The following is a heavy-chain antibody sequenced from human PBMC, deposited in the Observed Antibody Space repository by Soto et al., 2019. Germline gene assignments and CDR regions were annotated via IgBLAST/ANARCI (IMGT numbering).Heavy chain of an antibody. CDR3: AREYYYGSGITHWAGDFFYGMDV. J-gene: IGHJ6*02. CDR1: GFTVSSNY. CDR2: IYSGGST. V-gene: IGHV3-66*01. D-gene: IGHD3-10*01. Sequence: GGSLRLSCAASGFTVSSNYMSWVRQAPGKGLEWVSVIYSGGSTYDADSVKGSFTISRHNSKNTLYLQMNSMRAEDTAVYYWAREYYYGSGITHWAGDFFYGMDVWGQGTMVTVSS.